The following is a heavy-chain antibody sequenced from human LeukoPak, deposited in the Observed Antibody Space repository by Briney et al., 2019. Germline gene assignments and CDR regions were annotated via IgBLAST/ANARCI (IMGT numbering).Heavy chain of an antibody. CDR2: INHSGST. D-gene: IGHD1-26*01. Sequence: PSETLSLTCAVYGGSFSGYYWSWIRQPPGKGLEWIGKINHSGSTNYNPSLKSRVTISVDTSKNQFSLTLNSVTAADTAVYYCASVSVWELATHTGGSFDYWGRGILVTVSS. J-gene: IGHJ4*02. CDR1: GGSFSGYY. CDR3: ASVSVWELATHTGGSFDY. V-gene: IGHV4-34*01.